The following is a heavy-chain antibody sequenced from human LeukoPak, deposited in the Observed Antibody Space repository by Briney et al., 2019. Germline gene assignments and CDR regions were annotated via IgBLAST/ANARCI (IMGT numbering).Heavy chain of an antibody. CDR2: IYYSGST. D-gene: IGHD5-12*01. Sequence: PSETLSLTCTVSGGSISSSTYYWVWIRQPPGKGLEWIGTIYYSGSTYYNPSLKSRVTISVDTSKNQFSLKLSSVTAADTAVYYCARQWLRFSYYYMDVWGKGTTVTISS. V-gene: IGHV4-39*01. J-gene: IGHJ6*03. CDR3: ARQWLRFSYYYMDV. CDR1: GGSISSSTYY.